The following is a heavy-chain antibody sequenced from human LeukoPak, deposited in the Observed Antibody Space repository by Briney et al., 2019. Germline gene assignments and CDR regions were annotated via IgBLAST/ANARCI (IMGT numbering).Heavy chain of an antibody. CDR2: INPITGGT. D-gene: IGHD3-16*01. CDR3: ATLGEDKTDTPFDY. J-gene: IGHJ4*02. CDR1: GYTFIDYY. V-gene: IGHV1-2*06. Sequence: ASVKVPCKASGYTFIDYYIHWIRQAPGQGLEWMGRINPITGGTDYAQKFQGKVSMTRDTSISTAYMELNRLRSDDTAVYYCATLGEDKTDTPFDYWGQGTLVTVSS.